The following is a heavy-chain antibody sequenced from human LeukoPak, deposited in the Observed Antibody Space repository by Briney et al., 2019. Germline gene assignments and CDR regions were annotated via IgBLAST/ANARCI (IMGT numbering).Heavy chain of an antibody. J-gene: IGHJ2*01. CDR1: GGSFSGYY. V-gene: IGHV4-34*01. CDR3: ARGMTHGYFDL. Sequence: SETLSLTCAVYGGSFSGYYWSWIRQPPGKGMEWIGEINHSGSTNYNPSLKSRVTISVDTSKNQFSLKLSSVTAADTAVYYCARGMTHGYFDLWGRGTLVTVSS. CDR2: INHSGST.